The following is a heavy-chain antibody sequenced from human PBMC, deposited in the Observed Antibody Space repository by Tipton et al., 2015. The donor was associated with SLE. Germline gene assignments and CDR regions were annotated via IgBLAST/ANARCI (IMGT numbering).Heavy chain of an antibody. D-gene: IGHD3-3*01. Sequence: SLRLSCAASGFMFSSYAMRWVRQAPGKGMEWLSAISGSGSSTYYADSVKGRFTISRDNSKNTMYLQMNSLRAEGTAVYYCARGSDYWSGSLPGYGGQGTLVTVSS. CDR2: ISGSGSST. CDR3: ARGSDYWSGSLPGY. CDR1: GFMFSSYA. V-gene: IGHV3-23*01. J-gene: IGHJ4*02.